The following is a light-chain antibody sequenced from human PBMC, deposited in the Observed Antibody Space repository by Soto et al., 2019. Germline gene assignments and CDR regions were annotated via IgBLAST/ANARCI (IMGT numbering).Light chain of an antibody. CDR1: SSNIGSGYD. V-gene: IGLV1-40*01. CDR3: QSYDSSLSGYV. Sequence: QSELTQPPSVSGAPGQSVTISCTGSSSNIGSGYDLHWYQQLPGTAPKLLIYGNSNRPSGVPDRFSGSKSGTSASLAITGLQAEDEADYYCQSYDSSLSGYVFGTGTKLTVL. J-gene: IGLJ1*01. CDR2: GNS.